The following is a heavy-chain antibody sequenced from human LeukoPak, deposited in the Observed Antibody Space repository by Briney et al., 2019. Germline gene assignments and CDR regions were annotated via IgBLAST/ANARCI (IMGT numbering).Heavy chain of an antibody. CDR2: INPNSGGT. V-gene: IGHV1-2*02. Sequence: ASVEVSCKASGGTFSSYAISWVRQAPGQGLEWMGWINPNSGGTNYAQKFQGRVTMTRDTSISTAYMELSRLRSDDTAVYYCARGGRWLPLDYWGQGTLVTVSS. D-gene: IGHD4-23*01. CDR3: ARGGRWLPLDY. CDR1: GGTFSSYA. J-gene: IGHJ4*02.